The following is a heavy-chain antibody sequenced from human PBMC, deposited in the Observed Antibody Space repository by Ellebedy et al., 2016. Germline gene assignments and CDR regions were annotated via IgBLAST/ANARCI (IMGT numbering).Heavy chain of an antibody. Sequence: GESLKISXAASGFTFSSYAMSWVRQAPGKGLEWVSAISGSGGSTYYADSVKGRFTISRDNSKNTLYLQMNSLRAEDTAVYYCAKAYRKPTYYYYYMDVWGKGTTVTVSS. J-gene: IGHJ6*03. CDR1: GFTFSSYA. V-gene: IGHV3-23*01. CDR2: ISGSGGST. CDR3: AKAYRKPTYYYYYMDV.